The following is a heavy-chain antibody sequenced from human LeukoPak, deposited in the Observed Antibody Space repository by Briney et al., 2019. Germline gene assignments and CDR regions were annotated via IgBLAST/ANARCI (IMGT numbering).Heavy chain of an antibody. CDR3: AKLSGYSYGYVSDY. CDR1: GFSFSSYA. CDR2: ISGSGGST. Sequence: GGSLRLSCAASGFSFSSYAMIWARQAPGRGLEWLSAISGSGGSTYYAVSMEGRFTISRDNSKETLYLKMNSLRAEDTAVYYSAKLSGYSYGYVSDYWGQGNLVTVSA. V-gene: IGHV3-23*01. D-gene: IGHD5-18*01. J-gene: IGHJ4*02.